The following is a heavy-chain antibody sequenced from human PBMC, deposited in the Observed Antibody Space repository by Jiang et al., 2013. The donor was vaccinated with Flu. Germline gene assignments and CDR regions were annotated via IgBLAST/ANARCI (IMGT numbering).Heavy chain of an antibody. J-gene: IGHJ4*02. CDR3: ARNSIAVAGTERWD. CDR1: GFSLSTSGMC. D-gene: IGHD6-19*01. CDR2: IDWDDDK. V-gene: IGHV2-70*11. Sequence: KPTQTLTLTCTFSGFSLSTSGMCVSWIRQPPGKALEWLARIDWDDDKYYSTSLKTRLTISKDTSKNXVVLTMTNMDPVDTATYYCARNSIAVAGTERWDWGQGTLVTVSS.